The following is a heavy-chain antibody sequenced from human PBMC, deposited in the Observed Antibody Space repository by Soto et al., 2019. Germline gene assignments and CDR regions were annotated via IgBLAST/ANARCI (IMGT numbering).Heavy chain of an antibody. Sequence: EVQLLESGGGLVQPGGSLKLSCVASGFTFTSNAMSWVRQAPGKGLEWVSAISGDGADTYYADSVRGRFTISRDNSKNTLSLQMNSLRDEDTALYYCVKDFRCADWGQGTLYTVSS. V-gene: IGHV3-23*01. D-gene: IGHD2-8*01. CDR2: ISGDGADT. CDR3: VKDFRCAD. CDR1: GFTFTSNA. J-gene: IGHJ4*02.